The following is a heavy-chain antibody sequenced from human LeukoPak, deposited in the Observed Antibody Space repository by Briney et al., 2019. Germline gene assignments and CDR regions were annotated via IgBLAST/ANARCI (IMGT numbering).Heavy chain of an antibody. CDR3: ARGHSRIAAAGTNGY. CDR2: ISAYNGNT. CDR1: GYTFTSYG. Sequence: ASVKVSCKASGYTFTSYGISWVRQAPGQGLEWMGWISAYNGNTNYAQKLQGRVTMTTDTSTSTAYMELRSLRSEDTAVYYCARGHSRIAAAGTNGYWGQGTLITVSS. V-gene: IGHV1-18*01. D-gene: IGHD6-13*01. J-gene: IGHJ1*01.